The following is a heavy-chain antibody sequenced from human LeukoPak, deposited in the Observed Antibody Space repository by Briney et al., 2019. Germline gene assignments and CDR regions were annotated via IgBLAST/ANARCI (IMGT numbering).Heavy chain of an antibody. V-gene: IGHV4-34*01. Sequence: SETLSLTCAVYGGSFSGYYWSWIRQPPGKGLEWIGEINHSGSTNYNPSLKSRVTISVDTSKNQFSLKLSSVTAADTAVYYCARGSVPSYYYMDVWGKGTTVTVFS. CDR1: GGSFSGYY. CDR2: INHSGST. J-gene: IGHJ6*03. CDR3: ARGSVPSYYYMDV.